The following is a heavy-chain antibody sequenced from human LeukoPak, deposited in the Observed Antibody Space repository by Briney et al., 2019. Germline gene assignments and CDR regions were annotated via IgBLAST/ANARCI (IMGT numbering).Heavy chain of an antibody. CDR3: AKDLFPLYSSGPFDY. J-gene: IGHJ4*02. CDR1: GFTFSSYG. CDR2: ISGSGGST. Sequence: GGSLRLSCAASGFTFSSYGMSWVRQAPGKGLEWVSAISGSGGSTYYADSVKGRFTISRDNSKNTLYLQMNSLRAEDTAVYYCAKDLFPLYSSGPFDYWGQGTLVTVSS. V-gene: IGHV3-23*01. D-gene: IGHD6-19*01.